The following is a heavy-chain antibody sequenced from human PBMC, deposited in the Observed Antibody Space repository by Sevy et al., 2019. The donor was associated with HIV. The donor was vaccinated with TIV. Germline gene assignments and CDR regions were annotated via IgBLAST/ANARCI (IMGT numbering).Heavy chain of an antibody. CDR3: AKAAQLYGPVQYNWIDLDEHAFDI. V-gene: IGHV3-23*01. Sequence: GGSLRLSCAASGFTFSSYAMSWVRQAPGKGLEWVSAISGSGGSTYYADSVKGRFTISRDNSKNTLYLQMNSLRAEDTAVYYCAKAAQLYGPVQYNWIDLDEHAFDIWGQGTMVTVSS. J-gene: IGHJ3*02. D-gene: IGHD1-20*01. CDR1: GFTFSSYA. CDR2: ISGSGGST.